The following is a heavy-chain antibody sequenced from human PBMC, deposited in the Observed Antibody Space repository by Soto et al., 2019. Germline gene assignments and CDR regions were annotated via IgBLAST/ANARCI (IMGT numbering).Heavy chain of an antibody. Sequence: GGSLRLSCAASGFTFSNAWMSWVRQAPGKGLEWVGRIKSKTDGGTTDYAAPVKGRFTISRDDSKNTLYLQMNSLKTEDTAVYYCTTLVYFGELSSKPDYYYYYMDVWGKGTTVTVSS. V-gene: IGHV3-15*01. CDR3: TTLVYFGELSSKPDYYYYYMDV. D-gene: IGHD3-16*02. CDR2: IKSKTDGGTT. CDR1: GFTFSNAW. J-gene: IGHJ6*03.